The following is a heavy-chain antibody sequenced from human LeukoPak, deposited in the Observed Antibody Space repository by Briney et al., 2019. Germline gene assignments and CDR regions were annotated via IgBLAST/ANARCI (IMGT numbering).Heavy chain of an antibody. J-gene: IGHJ1*01. Sequence: GGSLRLSCAASGFTFSTYTMSWVRQAPGKGLEWVSAISGSGGSTYYADSVKGRFTISRDNSKNTLYLQMNSLRAEDTAIYYCAKDSSTGWTEYFQHWGQGTLVTVSS. CDR1: GFTFSTYT. V-gene: IGHV3-23*01. CDR3: AKDSSTGWTEYFQH. D-gene: IGHD2-2*01. CDR2: ISGSGGST.